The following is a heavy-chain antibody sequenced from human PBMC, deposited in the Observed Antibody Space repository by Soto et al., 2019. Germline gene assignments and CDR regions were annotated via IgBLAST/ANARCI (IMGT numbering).Heavy chain of an antibody. J-gene: IGHJ4*02. D-gene: IGHD2-8*01. Sequence: SETLSLTCTVSGASISSSSYYWGWIRQPPGKGLEWIGSVYYRGRSYSKSSVKSRVTISVDTSKNQFSLNLNSVTASDTAVYFCVSQRTSVLTQAYFDYWGPGALVTVSS. CDR2: VYYRGRS. V-gene: IGHV4-39*01. CDR3: VSQRTSVLTQAYFDY. CDR1: GASISSSSYY.